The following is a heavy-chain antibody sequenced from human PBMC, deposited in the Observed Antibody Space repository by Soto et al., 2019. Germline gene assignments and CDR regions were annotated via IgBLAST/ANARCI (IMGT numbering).Heavy chain of an antibody. V-gene: IGHV3-23*01. CDR2: ISGSGGST. CDR1: GFTFSSYA. D-gene: IGHD3-10*01. Sequence: GSLRLSCAASGFTFSSYAMSWVRQAPGKGLEWVSAISGSGGSTYYADSVKGRFTISVDTSKNQFSLKLSSVTAADTAVYYCASYYGSGSYPFDYWGQGTLVTVSS. J-gene: IGHJ4*02. CDR3: ASYYGSGSYPFDY.